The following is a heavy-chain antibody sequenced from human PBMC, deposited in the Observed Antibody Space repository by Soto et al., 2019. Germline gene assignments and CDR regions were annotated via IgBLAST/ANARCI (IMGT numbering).Heavy chain of an antibody. Sequence: GGSLRLSCAASGFTFSSYAMHWVRQAPGKGLEWVAVISYDGSNKYYADSVKGRFTISRDNSKNTLYLQMNSLRAEDTAVYYCARETYYYDSSGLGAFDIWGQGTMVTVSS. J-gene: IGHJ3*02. CDR3: ARETYYYDSSGLGAFDI. D-gene: IGHD3-22*01. V-gene: IGHV3-30-3*01. CDR1: GFTFSSYA. CDR2: ISYDGSNK.